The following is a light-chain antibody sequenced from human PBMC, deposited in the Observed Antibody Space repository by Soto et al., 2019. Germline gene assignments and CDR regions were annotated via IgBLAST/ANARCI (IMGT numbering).Light chain of an antibody. CDR1: SSDVGGYNY. J-gene: IGLJ2*01. CDR2: DVS. CDR3: SSYTSSSTRV. Sequence: QSALTQPASVSGSPGQSITISCTGTSSDVGGYNYVSWYQQHPGKAPKLIIYDVSNRPSGVSNRFSGSKSGNTASLTISGLQAEDEADYYCSSYTSSSTRVFGGETKLSVL. V-gene: IGLV2-14*01.